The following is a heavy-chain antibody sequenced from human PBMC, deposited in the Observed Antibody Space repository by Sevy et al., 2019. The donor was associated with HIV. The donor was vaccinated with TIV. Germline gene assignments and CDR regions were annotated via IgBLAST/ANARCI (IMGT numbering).Heavy chain of an antibody. CDR3: AGENAWGRGYS. V-gene: IGHV4-59*08. Sequence: SETLSLTCTVSGGSITSLYWNWIRQPPVKGLEWIANIYYNGHINYNPSLKSRVTLSLDTSKNQISLRLSSVTAADTVMYYCAGENAWGRGYSWGQGTLVTVS. CDR1: GGSITSLY. CDR2: IYYNGHI. J-gene: IGHJ4*02. D-gene: IGHD1-26*01.